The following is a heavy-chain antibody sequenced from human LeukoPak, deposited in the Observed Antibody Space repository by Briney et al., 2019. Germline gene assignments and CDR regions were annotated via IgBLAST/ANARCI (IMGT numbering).Heavy chain of an antibody. D-gene: IGHD3-10*01. V-gene: IGHV4-4*07. J-gene: IGHJ4*02. Sequence: SETLSLTCTVSGGSLSSYYWSWIRQPAGKGLEWIGRIYTSGSTNYNPSLTSRVTISVDTSKNQFSLKLSSVTAADTAVYYCARAPYGSGRYYFDYWGQGTLVTVSS. CDR1: GGSLSSYY. CDR2: IYTSGST. CDR3: ARAPYGSGRYYFDY.